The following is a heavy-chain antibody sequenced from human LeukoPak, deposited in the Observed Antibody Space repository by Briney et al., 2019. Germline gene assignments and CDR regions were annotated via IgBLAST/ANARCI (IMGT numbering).Heavy chain of an antibody. J-gene: IGHJ5*01. CDR2: ISAYRGNT. Sequence: GSVKVSCKASGYTFSSHGISWVRQAPGQGLEWMGWISAYRGNTNYAQKFQGRITMTTDTSTNTVYMELMSLRSDDTAVYYCARGSVIYCSSASCYSWFDSWGQGTLVTVSS. CDR3: ARGSVIYCSSASCYSWFDS. D-gene: IGHD2-2*01. CDR1: GYTFSSHG. V-gene: IGHV1-18*01.